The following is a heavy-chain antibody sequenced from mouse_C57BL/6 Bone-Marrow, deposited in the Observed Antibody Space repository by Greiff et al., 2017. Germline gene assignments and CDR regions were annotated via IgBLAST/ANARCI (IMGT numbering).Heavy chain of an antibody. V-gene: IGHV5-2*01. Sequence: EVMLVESGGGLVQPGESLKLSCESNEYEFPSHDMSWVRKTPEKRLELVAAINSDGGSTYYPDTMERRFILTRDNTKKTLYPQVSSVGYEGTTLYYRARPRLWGYWGQGTTLTVSS. CDR3: ARPRLWGY. CDR2: INSDGGST. J-gene: IGHJ2*01. CDR1: EYEFPSHD. D-gene: IGHD1-1*02.